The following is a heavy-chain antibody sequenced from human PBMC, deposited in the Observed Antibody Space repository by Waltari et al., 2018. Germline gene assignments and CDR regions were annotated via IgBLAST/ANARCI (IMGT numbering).Heavy chain of an antibody. V-gene: IGHV3-15*01. J-gene: IGHJ5*02. CDR1: GFSFNNTW. Sequence: EVQLVESGGGWVKPGGSLRLSCAASGFSFNNTWLGWVRQAPGKGLEWVGRIKSKSDGETTDYSAPVKGRFTISRDDSKTTLYLQMNSLKTEDTAVYFCTALKSWGQGALVIVSS. CDR3: TALKS. CDR2: IKSKSDGETT.